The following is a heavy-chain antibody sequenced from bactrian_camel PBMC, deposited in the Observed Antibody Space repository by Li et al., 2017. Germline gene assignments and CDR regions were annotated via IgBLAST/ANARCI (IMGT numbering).Heavy chain of an antibody. V-gene: IGHV3S53*01. CDR2: IGGDGRT. Sequence: VQLVESGGGSVQAGGSRRLSCVASGYTLPMYMAWFRRLPGQEREGVAAIGGDGRTNYADSVKGRFTISQDSARITAYLQMASLKPEDTAVYYCVPVALEERDGLVSCARWSQGTQVTVS. J-gene: IGHJ4*01. D-gene: IGHD1*01. CDR1: GYTLPMY.